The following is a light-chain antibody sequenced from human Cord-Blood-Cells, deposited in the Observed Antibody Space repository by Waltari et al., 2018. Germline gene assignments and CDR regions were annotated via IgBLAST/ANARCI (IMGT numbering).Light chain of an antibody. V-gene: IGKV1-39*01. J-gene: IGKJ1*01. CDR3: QQSYSTPRT. Sequence: DIQMTQSPSSLSASVGARVTITCRASQSISSYLNWYQQKPGKAPKLPIYAASSLQSGVPSRFSGSGSGTDFTLTISSLQPEDFATYYCQQSYSTPRTFGQGTKVEIK. CDR2: AAS. CDR1: QSISSY.